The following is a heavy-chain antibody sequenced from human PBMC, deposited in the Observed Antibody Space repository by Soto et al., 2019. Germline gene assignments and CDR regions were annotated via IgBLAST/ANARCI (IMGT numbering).Heavy chain of an antibody. Sequence: SGTLSVTGTVSGGSISSYYWSWIRQPPGKGLEWIGYIYYSGSTNYNPSLKSRVTISVDTSKNQFSLKLSSVTAADTAVYYCARGYDFWSSIRYYGMDVWGQGTTVTVSS. CDR2: IYYSGST. CDR1: GGSISSYY. V-gene: IGHV4-59*01. J-gene: IGHJ6*02. CDR3: ARGYDFWSSIRYYGMDV. D-gene: IGHD3-3*01.